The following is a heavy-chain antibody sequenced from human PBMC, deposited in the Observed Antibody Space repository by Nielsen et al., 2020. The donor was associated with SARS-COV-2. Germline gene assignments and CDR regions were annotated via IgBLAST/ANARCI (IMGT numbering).Heavy chain of an antibody. CDR1: GFTFDDYA. J-gene: IGHJ3*02. Sequence: GGSLRLSCAASGFTFDDYAMHWVRHAPGKGLEWVSGISWNSGSIGYADSVKGRFTISRDNAKNSLYLQMNSLRAEDTALYYCAKMPQGDDAFDIWGQGTMVTVSS. D-gene: IGHD2-2*01. CDR3: AKMPQGDDAFDI. V-gene: IGHV3-9*01. CDR2: ISWNSGSI.